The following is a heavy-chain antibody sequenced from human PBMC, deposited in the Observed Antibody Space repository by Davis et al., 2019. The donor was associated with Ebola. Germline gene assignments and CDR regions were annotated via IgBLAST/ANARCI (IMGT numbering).Heavy chain of an antibody. CDR2: ISVYSGNT. D-gene: IGHD2/OR15-2a*01. V-gene: IGHV1-18*04. CDR3: AREIAPNWFDP. CDR1: GYTFTSHD. J-gene: IGHJ5*02. Sequence: ASVKVSCKASGYTFTSHDISWVRQAPGQGLEWMGWISVYSGNTKYVQKLQGRVTMTTDTSTSTAYMELRSLRSDDTAVYYCAREIAPNWFDPWGQGTLVTVSS.